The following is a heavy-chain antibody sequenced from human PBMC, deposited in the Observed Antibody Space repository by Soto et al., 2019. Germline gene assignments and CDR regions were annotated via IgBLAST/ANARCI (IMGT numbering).Heavy chain of an antibody. CDR3: AREQLWLMLVAFDV. V-gene: IGHV3-7*01. CDR2: IKPDGSDQ. D-gene: IGHD5-18*01. Sequence: EVQLVESGGGLVQPGGSLRLSCAASGFTFTTYWMTWVRQAPGKGLEWVANIKPDGSDQYYVDSVRGRFTISRDNAKNSLYLQMNSLRAEDTAVYYCAREQLWLMLVAFDVWGQGTMVTVSS. J-gene: IGHJ3*01. CDR1: GFTFTTYW.